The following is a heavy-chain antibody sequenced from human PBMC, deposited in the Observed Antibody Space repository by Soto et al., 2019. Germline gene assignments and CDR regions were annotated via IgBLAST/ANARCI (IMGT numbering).Heavy chain of an antibody. CDR1: GFTFTSSA. D-gene: IGHD6-6*01. J-gene: IGHJ6*02. Sequence: QMHLVQSGPEVKKPGTSVKVSCKASGFTFTSSAVQWVRRDRGQRLEWIGWVVVGSGDTNYAQKXQXXXTXPRDMSTDTDYMELSSLRSEDKVVYYWAASSGFRVYYSEMDVWGQGTTVTVSS. CDR2: VVVGSGDT. CDR3: AASSGFRVYYSEMDV. V-gene: IGHV1-58*01.